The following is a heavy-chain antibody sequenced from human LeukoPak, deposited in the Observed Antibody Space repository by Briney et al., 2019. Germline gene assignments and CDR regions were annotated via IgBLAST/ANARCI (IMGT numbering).Heavy chain of an antibody. J-gene: IGHJ5*02. V-gene: IGHV1-8*01. D-gene: IGHD3-16*01. CDR2: MNPNSGNT. Sequence: ASVKVSCKASGYTFTSYDINWVRQATGQGLEWMGWMNPNSGNTGYAQKFQGRVTMTRNTSISTAYMELSSLRPEDTAVYYCARGLTVRGNWFDPWGQGTLVTVSS. CDR3: ARGLTVRGNWFDP. CDR1: GYTFTSYD.